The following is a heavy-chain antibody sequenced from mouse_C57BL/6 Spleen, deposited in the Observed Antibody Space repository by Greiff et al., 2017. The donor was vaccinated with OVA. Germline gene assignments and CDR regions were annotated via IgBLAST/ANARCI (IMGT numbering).Heavy chain of an antibody. J-gene: IGHJ3*01. Sequence: EVKLQESGPGLVKPSQSLSLTCSVTGYSITSGYYWNWIRQFPGNKLEWMGYISYDGSNNYNPSLKNRISITRDTSKNQFFLKLNSVTTEDTATYYCASFYYDPAWFAYWGQGTLVTVSA. D-gene: IGHD2-4*01. CDR3: ASFYYDPAWFAY. CDR1: GYSITSGYY. CDR2: ISYDGSN. V-gene: IGHV3-6*01.